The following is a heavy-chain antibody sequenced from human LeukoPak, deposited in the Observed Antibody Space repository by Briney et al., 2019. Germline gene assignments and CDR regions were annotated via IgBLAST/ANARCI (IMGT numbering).Heavy chain of an antibody. CDR3: ARAVDVADY. J-gene: IGHJ4*02. Sequence: GSLRLFCVASGFIFTDHWMSWVRQAPGKGLEWVANIKEDESAKFYADSVRGRFTISRDNAKNSLYLQMNNLRVEDTAVYYCARAVDVADYWGRGTLVTVSS. D-gene: IGHD3-16*01. CDR2: IKEDESAK. V-gene: IGHV3-7*01. CDR1: GFIFTDHW.